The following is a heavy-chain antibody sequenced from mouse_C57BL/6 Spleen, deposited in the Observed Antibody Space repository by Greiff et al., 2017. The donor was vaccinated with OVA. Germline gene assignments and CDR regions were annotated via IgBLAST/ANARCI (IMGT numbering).Heavy chain of an antibody. CDR1: GFTFSDYG. CDR2: ISSGSSTI. J-gene: IGHJ2*01. CDR3: ARQVYYYGSSPFDY. Sequence: EVNLVESGGGLVKPGGSLKLSCAASGFTFSDYGMHWVRQAPEKGLEWVAYISSGSSTIYYADTVKGRFTISRDNAKNTLFLQMTSLRSEDTAMYYCARQVYYYGSSPFDYWGQGTTLTVSS. D-gene: IGHD1-1*01. V-gene: IGHV5-17*01.